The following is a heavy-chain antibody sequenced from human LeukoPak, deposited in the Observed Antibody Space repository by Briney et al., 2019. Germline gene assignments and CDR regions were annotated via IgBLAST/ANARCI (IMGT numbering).Heavy chain of an antibody. J-gene: IGHJ4*02. D-gene: IGHD6-19*01. CDR2: IYTSGST. CDR3: ARDRYSSGWYRVLDY. V-gene: IGHV4-61*02. CDR1: GGSISSGSYY. Sequence: SQTLSLTCTVSGGSISSGSYYWSWIRQPAGKGLEWIGRIYTSGSTNYNPSLKSRVTISVDTSKNQFSLKLSSVTAADTAVYYCARDRYSSGWYRVLDYWGQGTLVTVSS.